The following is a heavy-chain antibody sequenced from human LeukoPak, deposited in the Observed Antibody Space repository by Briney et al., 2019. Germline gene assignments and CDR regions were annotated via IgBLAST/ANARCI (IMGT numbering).Heavy chain of an antibody. Sequence: PGGSLRLSCAASGFTFSDFYMTWIRQAPGKGLEWVSYISNRGSTIHYADSVRGRFTISRDNAKKSLYLQMNSLRAEGTAVYYWARSANGGGYFGKFPLYYFDYWGQGTLVTVSS. CDR2: ISNRGSTI. V-gene: IGHV3-11*01. CDR3: ARSANGGGYFGKFPLYYFDY. J-gene: IGHJ4*02. D-gene: IGHD3-3*01. CDR1: GFTFSDFY.